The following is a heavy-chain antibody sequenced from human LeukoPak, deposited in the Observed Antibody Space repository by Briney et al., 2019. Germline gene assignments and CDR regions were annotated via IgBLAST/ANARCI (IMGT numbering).Heavy chain of an antibody. CDR1: GGSISTHY. CDR3: VRSSDIYYFDQ. Sequence: SETLSLTCTVSGGSISTHYWNWIRQAPGKGLEWLGYIYNIGRSNYSPSLRNRITMSLDTSTNQFSLKVSSLTAADTAVYYCVRSSDIYYFDQWGQGTLVTVSS. V-gene: IGHV4-59*11. CDR2: IYNIGRS. J-gene: IGHJ4*02. D-gene: IGHD3-3*02.